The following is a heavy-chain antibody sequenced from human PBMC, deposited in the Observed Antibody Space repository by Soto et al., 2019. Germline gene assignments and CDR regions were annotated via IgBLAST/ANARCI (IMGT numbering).Heavy chain of an antibody. V-gene: IGHV3-23*01. D-gene: IGHD1-1*01. J-gene: IGHJ4*02. CDR2: ISGSGGST. Sequence: EVQLLESGGGLAQPGGSLRLSCAASGFTFSSYAMNWVRQAPGKGLEWVSVISGSGGSTYYADSVKGRFTISRDNSKNTLYLQMNSLRAEDTAVYYCTPLERIDYWGQGTLVTVSS. CDR1: GFTFSSYA. CDR3: TPLERIDY.